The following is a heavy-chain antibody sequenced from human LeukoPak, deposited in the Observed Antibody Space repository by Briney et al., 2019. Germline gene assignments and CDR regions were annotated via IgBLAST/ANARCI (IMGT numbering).Heavy chain of an antibody. CDR1: GGSISTYY. V-gene: IGHV4-4*07. D-gene: IGHD2-8*02. J-gene: IGHJ5*02. CDR3: ARVGTDSINWFDP. CDR2: INRSGST. Sequence: PSETLSLTCTVSGGSISTYYWSWIRQPAGKGLEWIGRINRSGSTNYNPSLNSRVTMSVDTSRNQFSLNLSSVTAADTAVYYCARVGTDSINWFDPWGQGTLVTVSS.